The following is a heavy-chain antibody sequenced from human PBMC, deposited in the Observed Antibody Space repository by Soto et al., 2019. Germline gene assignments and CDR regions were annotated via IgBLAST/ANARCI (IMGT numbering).Heavy chain of an antibody. CDR3: ARGWGGYFQH. Sequence: SETLSLTCTVSGGSISSYYWSWIRQPPGKGLEWIGYVHDSWGSHYNPSLKSRVAISLDTSKNQFSLKLSSVTAADTAVYYCARGWGGYFQHWGQGTLVTVSS. CDR2: VHDSWGS. D-gene: IGHD7-27*01. J-gene: IGHJ1*01. CDR1: GGSISSYY. V-gene: IGHV4-59*01.